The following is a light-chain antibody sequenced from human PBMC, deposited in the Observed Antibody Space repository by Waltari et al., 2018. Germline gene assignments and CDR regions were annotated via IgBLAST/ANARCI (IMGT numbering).Light chain of an antibody. J-gene: IGLJ2*01. CDR3: LVWHSTIDHQGV. CDR1: NIGSQW. V-gene: IGLV3-21*04. Sequence: SYVVTQSPSVSVAPGETARITCGGYNIGSQWLHCSQQRPGQAPVLVISYDSDRPSGIPERFSGSNSGNTATLTISWVEAEDEADYYCLVWHSTIDHQGVFGGGTKLTVL. CDR2: YDS.